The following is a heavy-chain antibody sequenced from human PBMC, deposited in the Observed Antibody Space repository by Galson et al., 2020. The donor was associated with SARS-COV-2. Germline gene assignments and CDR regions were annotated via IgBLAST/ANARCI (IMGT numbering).Heavy chain of an antibody. J-gene: IGHJ4*02. CDR3: AKGRRISCSGAICYDFDY. CDR2: ITGTATST. CDR1: GFTFSSYA. V-gene: IGHV3-23*01. D-gene: IGHD2-15*01. Sequence: ASVKVSCAASGFTFSSYAMNWVRHTPGKGLEWVSSITGTATSTYYADSVKGRFTISRDNSKNTVYLQMNSLRAEDTAVYSCAKGRRISCSGAICYDFDYWGQGMLVTVSS.